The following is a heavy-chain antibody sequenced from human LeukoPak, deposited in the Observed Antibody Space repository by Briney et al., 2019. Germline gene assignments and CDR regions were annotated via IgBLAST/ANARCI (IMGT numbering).Heavy chain of an antibody. D-gene: IGHD2-15*01. CDR1: GGSFSGYY. CDR2: INHSGST. J-gene: IGHJ1*01. CDR3: ARGPINPRMPQH. V-gene: IGHV4-34*01. Sequence: SETLSLTCAVYGGSFSGYYWSWIRQPPGKGLEWIGEINHSGSTNYNPSLKSRVTISVDTSKNQFSLKLSSVTAADTAVYYCARGPINPRMPQHWGQGTLVTVSS.